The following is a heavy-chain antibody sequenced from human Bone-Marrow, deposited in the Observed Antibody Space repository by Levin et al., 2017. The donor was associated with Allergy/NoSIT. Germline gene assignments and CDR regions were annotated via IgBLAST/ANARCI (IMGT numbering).Heavy chain of an antibody. Sequence: ASVKVSCKSSGYTFTSYGISWVRQAPGQGLEWVGWISADNGDTNFAQKLQGRITMTTDTSTSTAYMELRSLRFDDTAVYYCARVPGGYGSGGTCYSFHMDVWGKGTTVTVSS. CDR2: ISADNGDT. D-gene: IGHD2-15*01. J-gene: IGHJ6*03. V-gene: IGHV1-18*01. CDR1: GYTFTSYG. CDR3: ARVPGGYGSGGTCYSFHMDV.